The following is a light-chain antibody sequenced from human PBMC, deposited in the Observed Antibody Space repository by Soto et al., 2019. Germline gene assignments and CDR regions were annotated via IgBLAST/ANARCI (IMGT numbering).Light chain of an antibody. Sequence: DIQMTQSPSSLSASVGDRVTITCRASQSIRSYLNWYQQKPGQAPKLLIYAASSLQSGVPSRFSGSGSGTDFTLTISSLQPEDFATYYCQQSYSTPVFTVGPGTKVDIK. J-gene: IGKJ3*01. CDR2: AAS. CDR3: QQSYSTPVFT. V-gene: IGKV1-39*01. CDR1: QSIRSY.